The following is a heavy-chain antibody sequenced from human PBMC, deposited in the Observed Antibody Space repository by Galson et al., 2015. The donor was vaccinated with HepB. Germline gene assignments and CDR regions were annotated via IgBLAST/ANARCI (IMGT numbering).Heavy chain of an antibody. V-gene: IGHV4-30-4*01. Sequence: TLSLTCTVSGGSISSGDYYWSWIRQPPGKGLEWIGYIYYSGSTYYNPSLKSRVTISVDTSKNQFSLKLSSVTAADTAVYYCAREWEGGYCSGGSCHYFDYWGQGTLVTVSS. CDR2: IYYSGST. CDR3: AREWEGGYCSGGSCHYFDY. D-gene: IGHD2-15*01. CDR1: GGSISSGDYY. J-gene: IGHJ4*02.